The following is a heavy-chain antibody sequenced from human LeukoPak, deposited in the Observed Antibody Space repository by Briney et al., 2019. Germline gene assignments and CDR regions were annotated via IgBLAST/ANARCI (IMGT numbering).Heavy chain of an antibody. Sequence: TSETLSLTCTVSGDSFSYFYWSWIRQPPGKGLEWIGYIYNSGSTSYNPSLKSRVTISLDTSQNQFSLKLSSLTAADTAVYYCAELGITMIGGVWGKGTTVTISS. CDR2: IYNSGST. J-gene: IGHJ6*04. D-gene: IGHD3-10*02. V-gene: IGHV4-59*01. CDR3: AELGITMIGGV. CDR1: GDSFSYFY.